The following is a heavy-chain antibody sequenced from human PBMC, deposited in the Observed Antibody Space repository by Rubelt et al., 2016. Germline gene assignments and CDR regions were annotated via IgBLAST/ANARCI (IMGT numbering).Heavy chain of an antibody. CDR1: GETFSTYY. CDR3: ARAWGTQSLLRGGIDF. J-gene: IGHJ3*01. Sequence: QVELHQWGAGLLKTSETLSLTCAVYGETFSTYYWSWVRPPPGKELEWIGEINDSGSATCNPSLKRRVPLSVDASKSQFSRKLTAVTAADTAVVCCARAWGTQSLLRGGIDFWGQGTTVTVSS. V-gene: IGHV4-34*01. D-gene: IGHD3-22*01. CDR2: INDSGSA.